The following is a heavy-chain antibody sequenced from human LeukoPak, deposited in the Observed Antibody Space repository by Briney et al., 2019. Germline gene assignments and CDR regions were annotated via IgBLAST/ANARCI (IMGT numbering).Heavy chain of an antibody. Sequence: ASVKVSCEASGGTFSSYTISWVRQAPGQGLEWMGGIIPIFGTANYAQKFQGRVTITADESTSTAYMELRSLRSDDTAVYYCAREGPNSSGYRYYYGMDVWGQGTTVTVSS. CDR2: IIPIFGTA. V-gene: IGHV1-69*13. CDR3: AREGPNSSGYRYYYGMDV. J-gene: IGHJ6*02. D-gene: IGHD3-22*01. CDR1: GGTFSSYT.